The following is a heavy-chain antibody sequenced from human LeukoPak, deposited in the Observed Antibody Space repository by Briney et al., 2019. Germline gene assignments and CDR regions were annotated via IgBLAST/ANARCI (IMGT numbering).Heavy chain of an antibody. D-gene: IGHD1-14*01. CDR3: AKGDNPYYYYYMDV. CDR2: ISWNSGSI. CDR1: GFTFDDYA. V-gene: IGHV3-9*03. J-gene: IGHJ6*03. Sequence: AGGSLRLSCAASGFTFDDYAMHWVRQASGKGLEWVSGISWNSGSIGYADSVKGRFTISRDNAKNSLYLQMNSLRAEDMALYYCAKGDNPYYYYYMDVWGKGTTVTVSS.